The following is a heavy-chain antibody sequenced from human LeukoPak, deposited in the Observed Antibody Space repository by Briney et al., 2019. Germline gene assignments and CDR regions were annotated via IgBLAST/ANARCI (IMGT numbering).Heavy chain of an antibody. V-gene: IGHV3-33*06. CDR3: AKDLLN. CDR2: IYYDGSNK. CDR1: GLIFSSYG. Sequence: GGSLRLSCAASGLIFSSYGMHWVRQAPGKGLEWVAVIYYDGSNKYYADSVRGRFTISRDNSKNTLFLQMNSLRAEDTAVYYCAKDLLNWGQGTLVTVSS. D-gene: IGHD2-21*01. J-gene: IGHJ4*02.